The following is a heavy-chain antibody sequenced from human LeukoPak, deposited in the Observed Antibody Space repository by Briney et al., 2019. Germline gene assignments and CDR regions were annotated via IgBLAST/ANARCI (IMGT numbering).Heavy chain of an antibody. J-gene: IGHJ4*02. CDR3: ARDPVGDYDFDY. CDR2: ISGYNGKT. Sequence: GASVKVSCKASGYTFTSYGMSWVRQAPGQALEWMGWISGYNGKTNYAQKFQGRVTMTTDTSTSTAYMELRSLRSDDTAVYYCARDPVGDYDFDYWGQGTLVTVSS. D-gene: IGHD4-17*01. CDR1: GYTFTSYG. V-gene: IGHV1-18*04.